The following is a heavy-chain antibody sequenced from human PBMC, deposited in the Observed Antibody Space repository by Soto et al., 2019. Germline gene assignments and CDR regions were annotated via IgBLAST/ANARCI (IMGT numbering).Heavy chain of an antibody. D-gene: IGHD2-8*01. Sequence: QVQLQESGPGLVKPSQTLSLTCTVSGGSISSEGYYWTLIRQHPGKGLEWIGYIYSSGNTYSKPSLKSRASISMDTSSNEFSLTLTSVSAADTAIYFCAGVGVGGLIRDAWGQGILVTVSS. CDR2: IYSSGNT. CDR3: AGVGVGGLIRDA. V-gene: IGHV4-31*03. CDR1: GGSISSEGYY. J-gene: IGHJ5*02.